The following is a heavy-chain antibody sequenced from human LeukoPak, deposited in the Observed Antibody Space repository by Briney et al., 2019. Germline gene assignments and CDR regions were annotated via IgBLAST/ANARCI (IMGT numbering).Heavy chain of an antibody. J-gene: IGHJ5*02. D-gene: IGHD3-10*01. CDR2: IIPIFGTA. V-gene: IGHV1-69*13. CDR3: ARDGLDYYGSGIQNWFDP. Sequence: SVTVSCKASGGTFSSYAISWVRQAPGQGLEWMGGIIPIFGTANYAQKFQGRVTITADESTSTAYMELSSLRSEDTAVYYCARDGLDYYGSGIQNWFDPWGQGTLVTVSS. CDR1: GGTFSSYA.